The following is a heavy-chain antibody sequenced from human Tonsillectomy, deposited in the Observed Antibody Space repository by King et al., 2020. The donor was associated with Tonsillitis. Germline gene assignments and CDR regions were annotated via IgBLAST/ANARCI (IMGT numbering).Heavy chain of an antibody. CDR1: GGSISSSRYY. Sequence: MQLQESGPGLVKPSETLSLTCTVSGGSISSSRYYWGWIRQPPGKGLEWIGSIYYIGSTYYNPSLKSRVTISVDTSKNQFSLKLSSVTAADTAVYYCASGISSSWYRAWFDPWGQGTLVTVSS. CDR3: ASGISSSWYRAWFDP. V-gene: IGHV4-39*01. J-gene: IGHJ5*02. CDR2: IYYIGST. D-gene: IGHD6-13*01.